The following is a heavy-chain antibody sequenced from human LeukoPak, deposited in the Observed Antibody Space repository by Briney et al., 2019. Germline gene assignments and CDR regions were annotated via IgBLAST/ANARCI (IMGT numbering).Heavy chain of an antibody. CDR3: AKGSGYSGYDFDY. V-gene: IGHV3-30*18. D-gene: IGHD5-12*01. CDR1: GFILSNYR. Sequence: PGGSLRLSCAASGFILSNYRMNWVRQAPGKGLEWVAVISYDGSNKYYADSVKGRFTISRDNSKNTLYLQMNSLRAEDTAVYYCAKGSGYSGYDFDYWGQGTLVTVSS. J-gene: IGHJ4*02. CDR2: ISYDGSNK.